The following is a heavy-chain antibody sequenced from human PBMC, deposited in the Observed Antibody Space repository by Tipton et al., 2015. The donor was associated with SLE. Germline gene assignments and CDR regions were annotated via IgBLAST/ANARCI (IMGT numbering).Heavy chain of an antibody. D-gene: IGHD4-11*01. CDR1: GFTFSSYA. J-gene: IGHJ6*02. Sequence: SLRLSCAASGFTFSSYAMHWVRQAPGKGLEWVAVISYDGSNKYYADSVKGRFTISRDDAKNSLYLQMNSLRAEDTAIYYCTRDLKQLLPDYYAIDVWGQGTTVTVSS. CDR2: ISYDGSNK. CDR3: TRDLKQLLPDYYAIDV. V-gene: IGHV3-30*04.